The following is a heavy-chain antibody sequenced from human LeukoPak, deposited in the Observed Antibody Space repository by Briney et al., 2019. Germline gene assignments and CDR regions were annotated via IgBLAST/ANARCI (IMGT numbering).Heavy chain of an antibody. CDR3: AKDRITIFGVVIADAFGI. V-gene: IGHV3-30*02. CDR2: IRYDGSNK. Sequence: GGSLRLSCAASGFTFSSYGMHWVRQAPGKGLEWVAFIRYDGSNKYYADSVKGRFTISRDNSKNTLYLQMNSLRAEDTAVYYCAKDRITIFGVVIADAFGIWGQGTMVTVSS. CDR1: GFTFSSYG. J-gene: IGHJ3*02. D-gene: IGHD3-3*01.